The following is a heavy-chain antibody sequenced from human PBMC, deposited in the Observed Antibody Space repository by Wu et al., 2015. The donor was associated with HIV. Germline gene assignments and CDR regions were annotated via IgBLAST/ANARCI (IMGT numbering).Heavy chain of an antibody. J-gene: IGHJ1*01. V-gene: IGHV1-8*02. CDR2: MDPKSGSA. Sequence: QVQLVQSGTVVQKPGTSVRVSCRISGYSFTSFNINWIRQVHGRGLEWMGWMDPKSGSAAFGRDFQGRVSMTRNNSISTAYMELSRLTSDDTAIYYCARVGVLLTSAQLLEYFQHWGQGTRVVVSS. CDR1: GYSFTSFN. D-gene: IGHD3-10*01. CDR3: ARVGVLLTSAQLLEYFQH.